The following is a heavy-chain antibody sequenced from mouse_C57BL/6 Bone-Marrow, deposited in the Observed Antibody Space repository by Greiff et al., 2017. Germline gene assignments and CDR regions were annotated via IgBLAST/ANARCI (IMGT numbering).Heavy chain of an antibody. CDR3: AVPYFCGSLPWFAC. CDR1: GYTFTSYW. CDR2: IHPSDSDT. D-gene: IGHD1-1*01. V-gene: IGHV1-74*01. Sequence: QVQLQQPGAELVKPGASVKLSCKASGYTFTSYWMHWVKQRPGQGLEWIGRIHPSDSDTNYNQKFKGKATLTVDKTSSTAYMQLSSLTSEDSAVCYCAVPYFCGSLPWFACWGQGTLVSVSA. J-gene: IGHJ3*01.